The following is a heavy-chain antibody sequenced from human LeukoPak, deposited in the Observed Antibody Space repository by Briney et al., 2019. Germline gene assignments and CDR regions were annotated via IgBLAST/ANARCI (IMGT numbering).Heavy chain of an antibody. J-gene: IGHJ4*02. CDR2: ISSSSSYI. Sequence: GGSLRLSCAASGFTFSSYSVNWVRQAPGKGLEWVSSISSSSSYIYYADSVKGRFTISRDNAKNSLYLQMNSLRAEDTAVYYCASVREGSTSPLYDYWGQGTLVTVSS. CDR3: ASVREGSTSPLYDY. D-gene: IGHD2-2*01. V-gene: IGHV3-21*01. CDR1: GFTFSSYS.